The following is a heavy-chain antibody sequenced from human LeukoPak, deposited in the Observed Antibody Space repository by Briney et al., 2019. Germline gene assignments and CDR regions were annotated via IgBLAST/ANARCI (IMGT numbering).Heavy chain of an antibody. V-gene: IGHV3-30-3*01. CDR3: ARDSGDSSGYPIFDY. J-gene: IGHJ4*02. Sequence: GRSLRLSCAASGFTFSSYAMHWVGQAPGKGLEWGAVISYDGSNKYYADSVKGRFTISRDNSKNTLYLQLNSLRAEDTAVYYCARDSGDSSGYPIFDYWGQGTPVTVSS. D-gene: IGHD3-22*01. CDR1: GFTFSSYA. CDR2: ISYDGSNK.